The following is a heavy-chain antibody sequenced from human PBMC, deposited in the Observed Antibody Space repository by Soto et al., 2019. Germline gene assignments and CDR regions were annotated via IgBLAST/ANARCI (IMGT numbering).Heavy chain of an antibody. Sequence: QVHLVQSGAEVKKPGASVKVSCKASGYVFTGYYIHWVRQAPGQGLEWMGWINPKSGGANIAQKFQGWVTLTRDTSIRTTYMEVNRLTSNDTAVYYCVRDYYDGSASYGFEFWGQGTPVTVAS. V-gene: IGHV1-2*04. J-gene: IGHJ3*01. D-gene: IGHD3-22*01. CDR2: INPKSGGA. CDR1: GYVFTGYY. CDR3: VRDYYDGSASYGFEF.